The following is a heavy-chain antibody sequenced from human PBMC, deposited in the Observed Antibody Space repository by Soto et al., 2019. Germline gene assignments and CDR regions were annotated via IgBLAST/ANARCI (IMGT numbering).Heavy chain of an antibody. CDR1: GAPITINY. D-gene: IGHD3-10*01. J-gene: IGHJ6*02. Sequence: SETLSLTCTVSGAPITINYWSWIRQAPGKGLEWIGYIYYSGSTTYNPSLKSRVTISVDTSKNQFSLKLSSVTDADTAVYYCARDRVNMVRGVIIHYYYYGMDVWGQGTTVTVSS. CDR3: ARDRVNMVRGVIIHYYYYGMDV. CDR2: IYYSGST. V-gene: IGHV4-59*01.